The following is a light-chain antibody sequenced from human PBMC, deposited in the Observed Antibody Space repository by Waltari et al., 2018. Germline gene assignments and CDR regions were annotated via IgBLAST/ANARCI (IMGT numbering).Light chain of an antibody. J-gene: IGLJ2*01. Sequence: QSAPTQPASVSGSPGQSITLSCTGTSSDVGGYNYVSWYQHHPGKAPKLIIYDVSRWPSGVSNRFSGSKSGNTASLTISGLQAEDDADYYCSSYAGYSAVVFGGGTKVTVL. CDR3: SSYAGYSAVV. V-gene: IGLV2-14*03. CDR2: DVS. CDR1: SSDVGGYNY.